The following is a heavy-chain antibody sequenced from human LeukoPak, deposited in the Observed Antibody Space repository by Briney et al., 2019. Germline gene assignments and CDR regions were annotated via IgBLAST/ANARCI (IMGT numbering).Heavy chain of an antibody. Sequence: VSGPTLVNPTQTLTLTCTFYGFSLSTSGMCVSWIRQPPGKALEWLALIDWDDDKYYSTSLKTRLTISKDTSKNQVVLTMTNMDPVDTATYYCARIRGYSYGVDDAFGIWGQGTLVTVSS. CDR3: ARIRGYSYGVDDAFGI. D-gene: IGHD5-18*01. V-gene: IGHV2-70*01. CDR2: IDWDDDK. CDR1: GFSLSTSGMC. J-gene: IGHJ3*02.